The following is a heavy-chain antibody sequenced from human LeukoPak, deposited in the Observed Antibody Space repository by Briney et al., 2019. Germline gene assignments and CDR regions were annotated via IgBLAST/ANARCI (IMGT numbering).Heavy chain of an antibody. CDR3: ARSYCSGGSCWVYFDY. J-gene: IGHJ4*02. Sequence: SETLSLTCTVSGGSISGYYWSWIRQPPGKGLEWIGNIYYSGSTNYNPSLKSRVTISVDTSKNQFSLKLSSVTAADTAIYYCARSYCSGGSCWVYFDYWGQGTLVTVSS. V-gene: IGHV4-59*08. CDR2: IYYSGST. D-gene: IGHD2-15*01. CDR1: GGSISGYY.